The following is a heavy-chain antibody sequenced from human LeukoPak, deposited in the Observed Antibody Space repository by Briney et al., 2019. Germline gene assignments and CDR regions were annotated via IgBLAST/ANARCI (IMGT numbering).Heavy chain of an antibody. CDR1: GYTFTSYD. V-gene: IGHV1-8*01. Sequence: ASVKVSCKASGYTFTSYDINWVRQATGQGLEWMGWMNPNSGNTGYAQKFQGRVTMTRNTSISTAYMELSSLRSEDTAVYYCARSQRGYYYDSSGYHPSNWFDPWGQGTLVTVSS. D-gene: IGHD3-22*01. J-gene: IGHJ5*02. CDR3: ARSQRGYYYDSSGYHPSNWFDP. CDR2: MNPNSGNT.